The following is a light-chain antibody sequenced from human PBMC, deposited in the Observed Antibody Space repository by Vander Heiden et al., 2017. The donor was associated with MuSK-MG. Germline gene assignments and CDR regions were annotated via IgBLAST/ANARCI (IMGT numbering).Light chain of an antibody. CDR2: DDT. J-gene: IGLJ1*01. Sequence: QSVLTPEPSVSGAPGQRVTISCSGSNSNIGAGYAVHWYQQFPGKAPKLLIYDDTSRPSGVPDRFSGSKSGISASLVITGLHVEDEADYYCQSFDNRLSGTYVFGTGTKVSVL. V-gene: IGLV1-40*01. CDR3: QSFDNRLSGTYV. CDR1: NSNIGAGYA.